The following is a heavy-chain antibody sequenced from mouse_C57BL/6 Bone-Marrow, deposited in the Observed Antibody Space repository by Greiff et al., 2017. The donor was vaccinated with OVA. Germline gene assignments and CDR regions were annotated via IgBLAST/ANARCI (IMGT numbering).Heavy chain of an antibody. V-gene: IGHV1-81*01. Sequence: VQLQQSGAELARPGASVKLSCKASGYTFTSYGISWVKQRTGQGLEWIGEIYPRSGNTYYNEKFKGKATLTADESSSTAYMELRSLTSEDSAVYFCASPDGYYLFAYWGQGTLVTVSA. CDR3: ASPDGYYLFAY. CDR1: GYTFTSYG. J-gene: IGHJ3*01. D-gene: IGHD2-3*01. CDR2: IYPRSGNT.